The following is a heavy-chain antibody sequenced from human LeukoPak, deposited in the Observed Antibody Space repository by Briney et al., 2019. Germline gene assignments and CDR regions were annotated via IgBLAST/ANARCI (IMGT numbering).Heavy chain of an antibody. Sequence: PGGSLRLSCAASGFTFSSYSMNWVGQAPGKGLDWVSSIISSSSYIYYADSVKGRFTISRDNAKNSLYLQMNSLRDEDTAVYYCAREYYYASSGYYPTFDYWGQGTLVTVSS. CDR3: AREYYYASSGYYPTFDY. CDR1: GFTFSSYS. CDR2: IISSSSYI. D-gene: IGHD3-22*01. J-gene: IGHJ4*02. V-gene: IGHV3-21*01.